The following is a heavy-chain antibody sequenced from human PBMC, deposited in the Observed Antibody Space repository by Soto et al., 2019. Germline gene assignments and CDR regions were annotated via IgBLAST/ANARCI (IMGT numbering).Heavy chain of an antibody. Sequence: QVQLVESGGGVVQPGRSLRLSCGASGFTLNSFGIHWVRQGPEKGLEWVAGISYDESSRHYADSVQGRFFVSRDNSKNTVFLQMSNLRTEDTAVYYCAKGLQQEYAFLLNHWGQGTLVTVSS. CDR3: AKGLQQEYAFLLNH. CDR2: ISYDESSR. J-gene: IGHJ5*02. CDR1: GFTLNSFG. D-gene: IGHD1-1*01. V-gene: IGHV3-30*18.